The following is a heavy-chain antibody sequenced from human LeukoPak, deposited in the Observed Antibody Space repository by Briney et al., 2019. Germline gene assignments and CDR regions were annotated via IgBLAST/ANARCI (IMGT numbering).Heavy chain of an antibody. CDR2: IIPIFGTA. CDR1: GGTFSSYA. CDR3: ARAAVAATYDAFDI. V-gene: IGHV1-69*06. Sequence: ASVKVSCKASGGTFSSYAISWVRQAPGQGLEWMGGIIPIFGTANYAQKFQGRVTITADKSTSTAYMELSSLRSEDTAVYYCARAAVAATYDAFDIWGQGTMVTVSS. D-gene: IGHD2-15*01. J-gene: IGHJ3*02.